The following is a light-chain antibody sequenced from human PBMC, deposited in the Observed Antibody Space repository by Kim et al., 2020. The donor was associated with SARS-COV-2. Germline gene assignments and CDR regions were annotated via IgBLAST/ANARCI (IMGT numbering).Light chain of an antibody. CDR1: HSVSSIY. Sequence: WSRGERATLSCRASHSVSSIYVAWYQKRPGQAPRLVVYGASMRASGIPDRFSGSGAGTDFTLTISRLEPEDFAMYYCQQYGTTPYTFGQGTKLEI. CDR3: QQYGTTPYT. CDR2: GAS. J-gene: IGKJ2*01. V-gene: IGKV3-20*01.